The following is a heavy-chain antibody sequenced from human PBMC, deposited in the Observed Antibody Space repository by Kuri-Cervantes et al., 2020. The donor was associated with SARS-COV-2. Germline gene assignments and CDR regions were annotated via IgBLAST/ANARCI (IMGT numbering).Heavy chain of an antibody. CDR1: GGSISSSSYY. V-gene: IGHV4-39*01. Sequence: SETLSLTCTVSGGSISSSSYYWGWIRQPPGKGLEWIGSIYYSGSTYYNPSLKSRVTISVDTSKNQFSLKLSSVTAADTAVYYCARRGAVAGTVPSFDYWGQGTLVTVSS. D-gene: IGHD6-19*01. J-gene: IGHJ4*02. CDR2: IYYSGST. CDR3: ARRGAVAGTVPSFDY.